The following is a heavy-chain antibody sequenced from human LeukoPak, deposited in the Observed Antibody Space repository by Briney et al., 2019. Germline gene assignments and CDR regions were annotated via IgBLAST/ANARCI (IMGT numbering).Heavy chain of an antibody. V-gene: IGHV3-23*01. CDR1: GFTFSSYA. CDR2: ISGSGGST. Sequence: GGSLRLSCAASGFTFSSYAVSWVRQAPGKGLEWVSAISGSGGSTYYADSVKGRFTISRDNSKNTLYLLMNSLRAEDTAVYYCAKDIRFGVRGVITIDYWGQGTLVTVSS. CDR3: AKDIRFGVRGVITIDY. J-gene: IGHJ4*02. D-gene: IGHD3-10*01.